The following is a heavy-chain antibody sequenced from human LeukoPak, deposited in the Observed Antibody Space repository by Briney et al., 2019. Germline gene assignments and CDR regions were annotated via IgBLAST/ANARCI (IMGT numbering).Heavy chain of an antibody. CDR1: GGSISSTSYY. J-gene: IGHJ4*02. D-gene: IGHD3-9*01. Sequence: SETLSLTCTVSGGSISSTSYYWGWIRQPPGKGLEWLGTIYYTGSTYYNPSLRSRVTISVDTSKNQFSLRLSSVTAADTAVYYCGREGIPYSPSPYYFDYWGQGNLVTVSS. CDR2: IYYTGST. CDR3: GREGIPYSPSPYYFDY. V-gene: IGHV4-39*07.